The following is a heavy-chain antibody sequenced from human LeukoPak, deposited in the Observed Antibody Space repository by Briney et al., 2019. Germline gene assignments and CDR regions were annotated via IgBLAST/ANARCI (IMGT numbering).Heavy chain of an antibody. CDR2: IKEDGSEK. J-gene: IGHJ5*02. D-gene: IGHD6-6*01. CDR3: ARDWRTSPLPLSSSSFYFDL. Sequence: PGGSLRLSCAASGFTFSSYWMSWVRQAPGKGLEWVANIKEDGSEKDYVDSVKGRFTISRDNAKNSLFLQMNNLSAEDTGIYYCARDWRTSPLPLSSSSFYFDLWGQGTLVTVSS. CDR1: GFTFSSYW. V-gene: IGHV3-7*01.